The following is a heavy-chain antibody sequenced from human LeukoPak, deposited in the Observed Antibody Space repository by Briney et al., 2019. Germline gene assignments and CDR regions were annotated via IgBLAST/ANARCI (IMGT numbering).Heavy chain of an antibody. J-gene: IGHJ4*02. D-gene: IGHD5-18*01. CDR2: IYSGGNA. V-gene: IGHV3-53*01. CDR1: GFTVSDNY. Sequence: GGSLRLSCAAPGFTVSDNYMSWVRQAPGKVLEWVSVIYSGGNAYYADSVKGRFTISRDNSKNTLYLQMNSLRAEDTAVYYCARDPGYSYGYDYWGQGTLVTVSS. CDR3: ARDPGYSYGYDY.